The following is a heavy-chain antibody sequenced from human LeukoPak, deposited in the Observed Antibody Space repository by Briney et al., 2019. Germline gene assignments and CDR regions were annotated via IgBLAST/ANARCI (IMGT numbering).Heavy chain of an antibody. J-gene: IGHJ3*02. V-gene: IGHV4-4*07. CDR2: IFSSGST. CDR3: ARRKVLPTAVDAFDI. CDR1: GGSIINYY. D-gene: IGHD2-2*01. Sequence: PSETLSLTCTVSGGSIINYYWSWVRQPAGKGLEWIGRIFSSGSTDYNPSLKSRVTMSVDTSKNQLSLKLTSMTAADTAVYYCARRKVLPTAVDAFDIWGQGTMVTVSS.